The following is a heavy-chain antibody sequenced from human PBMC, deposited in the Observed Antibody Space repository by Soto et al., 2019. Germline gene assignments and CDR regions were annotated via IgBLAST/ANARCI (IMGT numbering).Heavy chain of an antibody. Sequence: SETLSLTCSVSGGSISSSSYYWGWIRQPPGKGLEWIGSIYYSGSTYYNPSLKSRVTISVDSSKNQFSLKLSSVTAADTAVYYCARGIEYSGYDYTGWSLGYFDYWGQGTLVTVSS. CDR2: IYYSGST. D-gene: IGHD5-12*01. CDR3: ARGIEYSGYDYTGWSLGYFDY. CDR1: GGSISSSSYY. V-gene: IGHV4-39*01. J-gene: IGHJ4*02.